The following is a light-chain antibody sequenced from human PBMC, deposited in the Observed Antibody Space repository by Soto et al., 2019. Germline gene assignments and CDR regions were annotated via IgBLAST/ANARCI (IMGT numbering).Light chain of an antibody. Sequence: QSALTQPASVSGTPGQSITISCAGTSNDVGAYDFVSWYQHHPGKAPTLIIYEVNNRPSGVSNRFSASKSDNTASLPISGLPAEDEADYYCSSYTTTSTYVFGAGTKLTVL. V-gene: IGLV2-14*01. CDR1: SNDVGAYDF. J-gene: IGLJ1*01. CDR3: SSYTTTSTYV. CDR2: EVN.